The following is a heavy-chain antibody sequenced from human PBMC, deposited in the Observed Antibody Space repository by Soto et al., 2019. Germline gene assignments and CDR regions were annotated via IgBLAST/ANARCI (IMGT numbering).Heavy chain of an antibody. CDR2: IYYSGST. V-gene: IGHV4-39*01. J-gene: IGHJ5*02. CDR3: ATSYYDIGFDP. D-gene: IGHD3-9*01. CDR1: GGSISSSSYY. Sequence: SETLSLTCTVSGGSISSSSYYWGWIRQPPGKGLEWIGSIYYSGSTYYNPSLKSRVTISVDTSKNQFSLKLSSVTAADMAVYYCATSYYDIGFDPWGQGTLVTVSS.